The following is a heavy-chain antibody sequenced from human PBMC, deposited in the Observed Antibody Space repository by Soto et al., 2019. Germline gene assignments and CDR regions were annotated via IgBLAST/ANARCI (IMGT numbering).Heavy chain of an antibody. CDR2: IIPIFGTA. V-gene: IGHV1-69*01. J-gene: IGHJ4*02. D-gene: IGHD2-15*01. CDR1: GGTFSSYA. Sequence: QVQLVQSGAEVKKPGSSVKVSCKASGGTFSSYAISWVRQAPGQGLEWMGGIIPIFGTANYAQKFQGRVTITADESTSTAYMELGSLRSEDRAVYYCARDKVKGYSRGAFDYWGQGTLVTVSS. CDR3: ARDKVKGYSRGAFDY.